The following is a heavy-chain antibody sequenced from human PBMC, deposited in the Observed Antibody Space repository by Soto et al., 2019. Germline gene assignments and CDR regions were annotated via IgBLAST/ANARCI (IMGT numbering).Heavy chain of an antibody. CDR3: AKDFTHPFDY. V-gene: IGHV3-23*01. Sequence: EVQLLESGGGLVQPGGSLRLSCAASGFTFSSYAMSWVRQGPGKGLEWVSAISGSGDSTYYADSVKGRFTISRDNSKNTLHLQMNSLRADDTAVYYCAKDFTHPFDYWGQGTVGTVSS. J-gene: IGHJ4*02. CDR2: ISGSGDST. CDR1: GFTFSSYA.